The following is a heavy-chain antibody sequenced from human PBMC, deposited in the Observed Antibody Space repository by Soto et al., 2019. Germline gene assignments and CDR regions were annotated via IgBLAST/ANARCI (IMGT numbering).Heavy chain of an antibody. CDR1: GDSVSSNSAA. V-gene: IGHV6-1*01. Sequence: PSQTLSLTCAISGDSVSSNSAAWNWIRQSPSRGLEWLGRTYYRSKWYNDYAVSVKSRITINPDTSKNQFSLQLNSVTPEDTAVYYCARVRGVGDCEEDWFDPWGQGTLVTVSS. J-gene: IGHJ5*02. CDR2: TYYRSKWYN. CDR3: ARVRGVGDCEEDWFDP. D-gene: IGHD2-21*02.